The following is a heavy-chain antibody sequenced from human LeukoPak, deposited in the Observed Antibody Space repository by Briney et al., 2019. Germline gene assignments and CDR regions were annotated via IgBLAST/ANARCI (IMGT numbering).Heavy chain of an antibody. CDR2: LYNNGST. J-gene: IGHJ5*02. CDR3: ARGRAYTYYRGLDP. V-gene: IGHV4-59*01. CDR1: GDSINFDY. Sequence: SETLSLTCIVSGDSINFDYWSWVRQPPGKGLEWVGCLYNNGSTSYSPSLKSRVTISVDTSKNQFSLKLNSMTTADTAVYYCARGRAYTYYRGLDPWGQGILVTVSS. D-gene: IGHD3-22*01.